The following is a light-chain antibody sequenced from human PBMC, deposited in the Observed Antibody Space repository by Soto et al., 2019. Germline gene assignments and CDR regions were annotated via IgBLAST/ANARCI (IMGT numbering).Light chain of an antibody. J-gene: IGKJ2*01. Sequence: EMVLTQSPATLSLSPLERATLSCRSSQSVSSYLAWYQQKPGKAPRLLIYVASRRESGIPERFRGRGSGTDFTLTITTLEPEDSAAYYCQQHASYPYTFGQGTRVDI. CDR3: QQHASYPYT. V-gene: IGKV3-20*01. CDR2: VAS. CDR1: QSVSSY.